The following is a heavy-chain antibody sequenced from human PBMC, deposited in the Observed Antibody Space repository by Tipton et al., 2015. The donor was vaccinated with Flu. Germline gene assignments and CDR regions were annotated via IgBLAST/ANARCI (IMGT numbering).Heavy chain of an antibody. CDR3: AKVISEIVAGLDY. CDR2: ISDGGGRR. V-gene: IGHV3-23*01. J-gene: IGHJ4*02. CDR1: GFTFSRYA. D-gene: IGHD5-12*01. Sequence: SLRLSCAASGFTFSRYAMSWVRLAPGKGLEWVSTISDGGGRRYYPDSVKGRFTISRDNSKNTLYLQMNSLRAEDTAMYYCAKVISEIVAGLDYWGQGTLVTVSS.